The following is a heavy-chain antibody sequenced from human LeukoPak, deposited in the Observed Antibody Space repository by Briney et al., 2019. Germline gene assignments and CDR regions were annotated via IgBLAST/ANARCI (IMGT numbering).Heavy chain of an antibody. CDR1: GYSISSGYY. D-gene: IGHD6-13*01. V-gene: IGHV4-38-2*02. Sequence: PSETLSLTCTVSGYSISSGYYWGWIRQPPGKGLEWIGSIYHSGSTYYNPSLKSRVTISVDTSKNQFSLKLSSVTAADTAVYYCARAGGGSSWYRHYYYMDVWGKGTTVTVSS. CDR3: ARAGGGSSWYRHYYYMDV. CDR2: IYHSGST. J-gene: IGHJ6*03.